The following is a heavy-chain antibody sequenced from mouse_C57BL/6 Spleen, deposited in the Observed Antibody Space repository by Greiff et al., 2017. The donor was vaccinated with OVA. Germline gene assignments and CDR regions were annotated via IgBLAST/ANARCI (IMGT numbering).Heavy chain of an antibody. CDR1: GYTFTSYW. J-gene: IGHJ3*01. V-gene: IGHV1-69*01. Sequence: QVQLQQSGAELVMPGASVKLSCKASGYTFTSYWMHWVKQRPGQGLEWIGEIDPSDSYTNYNQKFKGKSTLTVDKSSSTAYMQLSSLTSEDSAVYYCAIYGNSWFAYWGQGTLVTVSA. D-gene: IGHD2-1*01. CDR2: IDPSDSYT. CDR3: AIYGNSWFAY.